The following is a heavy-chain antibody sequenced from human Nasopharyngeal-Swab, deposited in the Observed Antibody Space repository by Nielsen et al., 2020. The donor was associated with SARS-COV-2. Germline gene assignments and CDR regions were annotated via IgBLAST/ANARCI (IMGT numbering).Heavy chain of an antibody. CDR2: ISSSGSTI. Sequence: GESLKIPCAASGFTFSDYYMSWIRQAPGKGLEWVSYISSSGSTIYYADSVKGRFTISRDNAKNSLYLQMNSLRAEDTAVYYCANHLPGTYYFDYWGQETLVTVSS. D-gene: IGHD3-10*01. CDR3: ANHLPGTYYFDY. V-gene: IGHV3-11*01. CDR1: GFTFSDYY. J-gene: IGHJ4*02.